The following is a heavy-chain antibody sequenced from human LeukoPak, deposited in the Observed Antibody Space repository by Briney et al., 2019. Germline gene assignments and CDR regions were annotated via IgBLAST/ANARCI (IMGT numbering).Heavy chain of an antibody. CDR1: GFTFNSYA. CDR3: AKDPTSVGGRHDWLLDS. Sequence: GSLRLSCAASGFTFNSYAMSWVRQAPGKGLEWVSTIGFGEDSAYYADSVKGRFTISRDNSKNTLYLQMNYLRAEDTAVYYCAKDPTSVGGRHDWLLDSWGQGTLVTVSS. J-gene: IGHJ5*02. D-gene: IGHD3-9*01. CDR2: IGFGEDSA. V-gene: IGHV3-23*01.